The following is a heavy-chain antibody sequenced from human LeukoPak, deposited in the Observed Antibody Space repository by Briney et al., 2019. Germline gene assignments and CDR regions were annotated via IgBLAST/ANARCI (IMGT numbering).Heavy chain of an antibody. CDR2: INPSGGST. D-gene: IGHD3-10*01. CDR3: ARENSWFGELLSVYYYYMDV. V-gene: IGHV1-46*01. Sequence: ASVKVSCKASGYTFTGYYMHWVRQAPGQGLEWMGIINPSGGSTSYAQKFQGRVTMTRDMSTSTVYMELSSLRSEDTAVYYCARENSWFGELLSVYYYYMDVWGKGTTVTVSS. J-gene: IGHJ6*03. CDR1: GYTFTGYY.